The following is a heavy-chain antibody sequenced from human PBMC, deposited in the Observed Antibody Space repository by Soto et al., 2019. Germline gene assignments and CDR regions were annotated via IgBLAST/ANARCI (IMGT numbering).Heavy chain of an antibody. CDR3: AKAVGATQRGYFDS. V-gene: IGHV3-30*18. D-gene: IGHD1-26*01. CDR1: GFIFSNYG. CDR2: ISNDGSNK. J-gene: IGHJ4*02. Sequence: QVQLVESGGGVVQPGRSLRLSCAASGFIFSNYGMHWVRQAPGKGLEWVAVISNDGSNKYCADSVKGRFTISRDNSKNTLYLQMTSLRAEDTAMYYCAKAVGATQRGYFDSWGQGTLVTVSS.